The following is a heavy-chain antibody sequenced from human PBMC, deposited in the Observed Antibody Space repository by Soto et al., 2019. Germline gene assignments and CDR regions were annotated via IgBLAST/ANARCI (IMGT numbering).Heavy chain of an antibody. D-gene: IGHD3-16*01. V-gene: IGHV1-69*04. CDR2: IIPILGIA. Sequence: QGLEWMGRIIPILGIANYAQKFQGRVTITADKSTSTAYMELSSLRSEDTAVYYCARGQGPLGEMAAALRGGWFDPWGQGTLVTVSS. J-gene: IGHJ5*02. CDR3: ARGQGPLGEMAAALRGGWFDP.